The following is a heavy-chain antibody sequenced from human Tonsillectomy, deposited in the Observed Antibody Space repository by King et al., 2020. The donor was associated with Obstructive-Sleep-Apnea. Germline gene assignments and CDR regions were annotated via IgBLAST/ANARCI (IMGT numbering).Heavy chain of an antibody. D-gene: IGHD4-23*01. J-gene: IGHJ6*02. CDR1: GFTFSSYD. V-gene: IGHV3-13*04. CDR3: ARGKGGGNSLSKHYYYYYGMDV. Sequence: VQLVESGGGLVQPGGSLRLSCAASGFTFSSYDMHWVRQATGKGLEWVSAIGTAGDTYYPGSVKGRFTISRENANNSLYLQMNSLRAGDTAVYYCARGKGGGNSLSKHYYYYYGMDVWGQGTTVTVSS. CDR2: IGTAGDT.